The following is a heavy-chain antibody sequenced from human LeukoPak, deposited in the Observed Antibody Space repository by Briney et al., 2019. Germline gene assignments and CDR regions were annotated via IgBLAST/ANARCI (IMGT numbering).Heavy chain of an antibody. CDR3: ARDGTSGSYQTFDY. CDR2: ISAYNGNT. CDR1: GGTFSSYA. V-gene: IGHV1-18*01. J-gene: IGHJ4*02. D-gene: IGHD1-26*01. Sequence: ASVKVSCKASGGTFSSYAISWVRQAPGQGLEWMGWISAYNGNTNYAQKLQGRVTMTTDTSTSTAYMELRSLRSDDTAVYYCARDGTSGSYQTFDYWGQGTLVTVSS.